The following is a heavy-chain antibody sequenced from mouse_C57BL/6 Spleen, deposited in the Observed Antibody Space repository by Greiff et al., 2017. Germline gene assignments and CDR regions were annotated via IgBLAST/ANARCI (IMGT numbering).Heavy chain of an antibody. V-gene: IGHV1-54*01. J-gene: IGHJ4*01. CDR3: ASAGGPSYYDAMDY. CDR1: GYAFTTYL. CDR2: INPGSGGT. D-gene: IGHD6-1*01. Sequence: VQLQQSGAELVRPGTSVKVSCKASGYAFTTYLIGWVKQRPGQGLEGIGGINPGSGGTNYNDNLKAKATPTADNASCTAYMQRSSLTSEDSAVYFCASAGGPSYYDAMDYWGQGTSVTVSS.